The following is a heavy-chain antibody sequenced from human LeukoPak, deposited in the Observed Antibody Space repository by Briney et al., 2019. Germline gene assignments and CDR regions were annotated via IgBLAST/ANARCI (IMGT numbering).Heavy chain of an antibody. CDR1: GGPFSGYY. D-gene: IGHD3-22*01. J-gene: IGHJ4*02. CDR3: ARGGLIVVVTYFDY. CDR2: INHSGST. V-gene: IGHV4-34*01. Sequence: SETLSLTCAVYGGPFSGYYWSWIRQPPGKGLEWIGEINHSGSTNYNPSLKSRVTISVDTSKNQFSLKLSSVTAADTAVYYCARGGLIVVVTYFDYWGQGTLVTVSS.